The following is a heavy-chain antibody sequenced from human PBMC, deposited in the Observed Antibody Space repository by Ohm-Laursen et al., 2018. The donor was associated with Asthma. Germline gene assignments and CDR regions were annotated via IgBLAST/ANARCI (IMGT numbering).Heavy chain of an antibody. CDR1: GFTFSSYA. Sequence: SLRLSCAASGFTFSSYAMSWVRQAPGKGLEWVSAISNSGGSTYYADSVRGRFTTSRDNSKNTLYLQMNSLRAEDTAVYYCAKGKGAEGFDPWGQGTLVTVSS. J-gene: IGHJ5*02. CDR2: ISNSGGST. D-gene: IGHD1-14*01. V-gene: IGHV3-23*01. CDR3: AKGKGAEGFDP.